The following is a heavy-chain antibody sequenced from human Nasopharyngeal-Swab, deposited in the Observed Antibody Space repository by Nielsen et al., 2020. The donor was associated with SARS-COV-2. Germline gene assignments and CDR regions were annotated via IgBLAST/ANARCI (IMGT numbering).Heavy chain of an antibody. CDR2: ISSSSSYI. CDR1: GFTFSSYS. V-gene: IGHV3-21*01. CDR3: ARVTGYSSGWYKFKYYYGMDV. D-gene: IGHD6-19*01. Sequence: GGSLRLSCAPSGFTFSSYSMNWVRQAPGKGVEWVSSISSSSSYIYYADSVKGRFTISRDNAKNSLYLQMNSLRAEDTAVYYCARVTGYSSGWYKFKYYYGMDVWGQGTTVTVSS. J-gene: IGHJ6*02.